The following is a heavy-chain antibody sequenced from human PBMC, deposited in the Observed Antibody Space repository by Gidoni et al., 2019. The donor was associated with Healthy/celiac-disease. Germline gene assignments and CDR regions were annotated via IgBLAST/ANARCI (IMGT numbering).Heavy chain of an antibody. CDR2: IIPSFGTA. V-gene: IGHV1-69*01. Sequence: QVQLVQSGAEVKKPGSSVKVSCKASGGTFSSYAISWVRQAPGQGLEWMGGIIPSFGTANYAQKFQGRVTITADESTSTAYMELSSLRSEDTAVYYCASEMDSSGWYYFDYWGQGTLVTVSS. CDR1: GGTFSSYA. J-gene: IGHJ4*02. D-gene: IGHD6-19*01. CDR3: ASEMDSSGWYYFDY.